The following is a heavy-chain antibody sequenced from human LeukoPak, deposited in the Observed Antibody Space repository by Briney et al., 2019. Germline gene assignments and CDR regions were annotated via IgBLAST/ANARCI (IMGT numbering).Heavy chain of an antibody. CDR3: ATGGYGWFVTLDY. J-gene: IGHJ4*02. CDR2: ISGSGGST. Sequence: PGGSLRLSCAASGFTFSSYAMSWVRQAPGKGLEWVSAISGSGGSTYYADSVKGRFTISRDNSKNTLYLQMNSLRAEDTAVYYCATGGYGWFVTLDYWGQGTLVTVSS. D-gene: IGHD2-15*01. V-gene: IGHV3-23*01. CDR1: GFTFSSYA.